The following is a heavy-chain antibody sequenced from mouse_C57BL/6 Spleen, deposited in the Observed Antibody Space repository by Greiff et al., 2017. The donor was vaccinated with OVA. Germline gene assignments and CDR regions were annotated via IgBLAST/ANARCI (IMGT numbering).Heavy chain of an antibody. J-gene: IGHJ3*01. CDR1: GYTFTSYW. CDR3: ARYYDYDGRAWFAY. Sequence: QVQLQQPGAELVKPGASVKMSCKASGYTFTSYWITWVKQRPGQGLEWIGDIYPGSGSTNYNEKFKSKATLTVDTSSSTAYMQLSSLTSEDSAVYYCARYYDYDGRAWFAYWGQGTLVTVSA. D-gene: IGHD2-4*01. V-gene: IGHV1-55*01. CDR2: IYPGSGST.